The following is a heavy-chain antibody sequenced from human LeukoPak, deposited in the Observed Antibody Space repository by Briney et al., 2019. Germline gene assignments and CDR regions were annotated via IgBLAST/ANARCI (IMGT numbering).Heavy chain of an antibody. CDR3: ARDRETYYDILTGYYTLGDAFDI. CDR1: GFTLSTYW. J-gene: IGHJ3*02. V-gene: IGHV3-74*01. Sequence: GGSLRLSCAASGFTLSTYWMHWVRHAPGKGLVWVSRINRDGSSTIYADSVKGRFTISRDNAKNTLYLQMDSLRAEDTAVYYCARDRETYYDILTGYYTLGDAFDIWGQGTMVTVSS. CDR2: INRDGSST. D-gene: IGHD3-9*01.